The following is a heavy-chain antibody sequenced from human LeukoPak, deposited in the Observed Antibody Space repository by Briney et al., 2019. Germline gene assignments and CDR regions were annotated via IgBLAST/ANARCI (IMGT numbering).Heavy chain of an antibody. Sequence: PGGSLSLSCAASGFTFSSYGMHWVRQAPGKGLEWVAVISYDGSNKYYADSVKGRFTISRDNSKNTLYLHMNSLRAEDTAVYYCAKGDGNYYDSSGSPGDWGQGTLVTVSS. CDR2: ISYDGSNK. CDR3: AKGDGNYYDSSGSPGD. CDR1: GFTFSSYG. V-gene: IGHV3-30*18. D-gene: IGHD3-22*01. J-gene: IGHJ4*02.